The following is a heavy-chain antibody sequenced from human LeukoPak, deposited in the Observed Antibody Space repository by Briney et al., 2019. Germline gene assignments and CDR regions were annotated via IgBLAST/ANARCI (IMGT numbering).Heavy chain of an antibody. CDR2: IKQDGSEK. Sequence: GGSLRLSCAASGFTFSSYWMSWVRQAPGKGLEWVANIKQDGSEKYYVDSVKGRFTISRDNAKNSLYLQMNSLRAEDTAVYCCARDGDEVAGTGGWLDPWGQGTLVTVSS. D-gene: IGHD6-19*01. V-gene: IGHV3-7*01. CDR1: GFTFSSYW. J-gene: IGHJ5*02. CDR3: ARDGDEVAGTGGWLDP.